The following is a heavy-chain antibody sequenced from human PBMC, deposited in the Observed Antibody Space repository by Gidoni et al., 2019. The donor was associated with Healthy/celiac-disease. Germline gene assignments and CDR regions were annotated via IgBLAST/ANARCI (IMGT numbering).Heavy chain of an antibody. Sequence: QLQLQESGPGLVKPSETLSLTCTVSGGSISSSSYYWGWIRQPPGKGLEWIGSIYYSGSTYYNPSLKSRVTISVDTSKNQFSLKLSSVTAADTAVYYCARPDYDSSGYGAFDIWGQGTMVTVSS. CDR2: IYYSGST. D-gene: IGHD3-22*01. CDR1: GGSISSSSYY. CDR3: ARPDYDSSGYGAFDI. J-gene: IGHJ3*02. V-gene: IGHV4-39*01.